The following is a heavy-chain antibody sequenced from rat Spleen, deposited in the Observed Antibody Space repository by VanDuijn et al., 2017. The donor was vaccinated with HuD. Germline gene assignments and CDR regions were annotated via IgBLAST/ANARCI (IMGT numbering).Heavy chain of an antibody. CDR2: INYSGST. D-gene: IGHD1-8*01. V-gene: IGHV3-1*01. Sequence: EVQLRESGPGLVKPSQSLSLTCSVTGFSITTHYWDWIRKFPGNKMEWMGYINYSGSTTYNPSLKSRISITRDSSKNQFFLQLNSVTSEDTATYYCAREGATVDYWGQGVVVTVSS. J-gene: IGHJ2*01. CDR3: AREGATVDY. CDR1: GFSITTHY.